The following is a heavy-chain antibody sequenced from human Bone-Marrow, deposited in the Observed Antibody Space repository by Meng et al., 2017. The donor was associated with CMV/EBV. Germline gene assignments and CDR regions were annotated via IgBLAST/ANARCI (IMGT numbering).Heavy chain of an antibody. J-gene: IGHJ4*02. CDR3: ARVGYYDSSGNYTY. CDR2: IYYSGST. D-gene: IGHD3-22*01. Sequence: SETLSLTCTVSGGSISSSSYYWGWIRQPPGKGLEWIGSIYYSGSTNYNPSLKSRVTISVDTSKNQFSLKLSSVTAADTAVYYCARVGYYDSSGNYTYWGQGTLVTVSS. V-gene: IGHV4-39*07. CDR1: GGSISSSSYY.